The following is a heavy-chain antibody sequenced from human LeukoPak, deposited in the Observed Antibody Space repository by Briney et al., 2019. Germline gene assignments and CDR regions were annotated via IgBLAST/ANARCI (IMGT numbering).Heavy chain of an antibody. CDR1: GFTFSSYS. D-gene: IGHD3-16*01. V-gene: IGHV3-21*01. Sequence: GGSLRLSCAASGFTFSSYSMNWVRQAPGKGLEWVSSISSSSSYIYYADSVKGRFTISRDNAKNSLYLQMNSLRAEDTAVYYCARDARSAGGRLWGQGTLVTVSS. J-gene: IGHJ4*02. CDR2: ISSSSSYI. CDR3: ARDARSAGGRL.